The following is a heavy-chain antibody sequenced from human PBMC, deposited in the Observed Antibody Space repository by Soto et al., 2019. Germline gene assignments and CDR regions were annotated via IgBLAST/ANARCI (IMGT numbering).Heavy chain of an antibody. J-gene: IGHJ3*02. V-gene: IGHV4-31*03. CDR2: IYYSGST. CDR3: ARVARTNWGSRDAFDI. D-gene: IGHD7-27*01. CDR1: GGSISSGGYY. Sequence: QVQLQESGPGLVKPSQTLSLTCTVSGGSISSGGYYWSWIRHHPGKGLEWIGYIYYSGSTYYNPSLKRRVTISVDTSKNQFSLKLSSVTAADTAVYYCARVARTNWGSRDAFDIWGQGTMVTVSS.